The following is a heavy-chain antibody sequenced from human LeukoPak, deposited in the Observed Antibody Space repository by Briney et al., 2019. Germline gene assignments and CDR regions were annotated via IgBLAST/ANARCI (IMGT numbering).Heavy chain of an antibody. CDR3: ARENGSYCSSTSCPKPFVY. CDR2: IIPILGIA. CDR1: GATFTSYT. D-gene: IGHD2-2*01. J-gene: IGHJ4*02. Sequence: SVKVSCKASGATFTSYTISWVRQAPGQGLEWGGGIIPILGIANYAQKLQGRVTITADKSTSTAYMELSSMRSEDTAVYFCARENGSYCSSTSCPKPFVYWGQGTLVTVSS. V-gene: IGHV1-69*04.